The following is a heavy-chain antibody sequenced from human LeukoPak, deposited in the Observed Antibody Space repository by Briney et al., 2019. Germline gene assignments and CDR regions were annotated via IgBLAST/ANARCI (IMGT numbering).Heavy chain of an antibody. Sequence: GGSLRLSCAASGFTFSSYSMNWVRQAPGKGLECVSYISSSSSTIYYADSVKGRFTISRDNAKNSLYLQMNSLRAEDTAVYYCARDDGLPAYYYYGMDVWGQGTTVTVSS. D-gene: IGHD3/OR15-3a*01. CDR3: ARDDGLPAYYYYGMDV. V-gene: IGHV3-48*04. CDR1: GFTFSSYS. CDR2: ISSSSSTI. J-gene: IGHJ6*02.